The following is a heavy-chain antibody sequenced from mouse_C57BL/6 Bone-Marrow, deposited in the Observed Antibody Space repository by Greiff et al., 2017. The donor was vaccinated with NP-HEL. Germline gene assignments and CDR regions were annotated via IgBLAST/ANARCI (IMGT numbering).Heavy chain of an antibody. D-gene: IGHD2-1*01. J-gene: IGHJ1*03. CDR1: GFSLTSYG. CDR3: ARNEGWYYWYFDV. CDR2: IWSGGST. V-gene: IGHV2-2*01. Sequence: VQWVESGPGLVQPSQSLSITCTVSGFSLTSYGVHWVRQSPGKGLEWLGVIWSGGSTDYNAAFISRLSISKDNSKSQVFFKMNSLQADDTAIYYCARNEGWYYWYFDVWGTGTTVTVSS.